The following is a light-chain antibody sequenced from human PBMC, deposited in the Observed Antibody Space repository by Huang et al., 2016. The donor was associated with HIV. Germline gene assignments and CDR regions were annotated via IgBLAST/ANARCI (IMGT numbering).Light chain of an antibody. Sequence: EIVLTQSPATLSLSPGERATLSCRASQSVSSYLDWYQQKTGQAPRLLSYAASNRATGIPARFRGSGSGTDFTLTISSLEPDDFAVYYCQQHSNWPRTFGQGTKLEIK. V-gene: IGKV3-11*01. J-gene: IGKJ2*01. CDR2: AAS. CDR1: QSVSSY. CDR3: QQHSNWPRT.